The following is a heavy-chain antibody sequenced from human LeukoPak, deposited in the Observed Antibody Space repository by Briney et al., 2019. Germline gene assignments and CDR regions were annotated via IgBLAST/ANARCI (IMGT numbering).Heavy chain of an antibody. CDR1: GYTFTDFG. CDR2: ISASNGNT. CDR3: ARAGAILTTYFDY. Sequence: GASVKVSCKASGYTFTDFGISWVRQAPGQGLEWMGWISASNGNTNDAQILQGRVTMTTDTSTSTAYMELRSLRSDDTAVYYCARAGAILTTYFDYWGQGTLVTVS. D-gene: IGHD1-26*01. J-gene: IGHJ4*02. V-gene: IGHV1-18*01.